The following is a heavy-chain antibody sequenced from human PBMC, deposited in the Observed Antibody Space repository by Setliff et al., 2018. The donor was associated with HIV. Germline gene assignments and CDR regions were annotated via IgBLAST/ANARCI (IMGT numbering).Heavy chain of an antibody. V-gene: IGHV3-30*04. CDR2: ISYDGSNK. CDR3: ARVRLYNTALDY. Sequence: PGGSLRLSCAASGFTFSNSAMHWVRQAPGKGLGWVAGISYDGSNKYYTDSVKGRFTISRDNSKNTLYLQMNSLRAEDSAVYYCARVRLYNTALDYWGQGTLVTVSS. CDR1: GFTFSNSA. J-gene: IGHJ4*02. D-gene: IGHD3-3*01.